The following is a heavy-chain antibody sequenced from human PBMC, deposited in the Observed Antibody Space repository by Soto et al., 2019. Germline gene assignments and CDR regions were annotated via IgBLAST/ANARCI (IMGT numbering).Heavy chain of an antibody. CDR1: GFSFYNYW. V-gene: IGHV3-7*02. CDR2: IKPDGSDK. Sequence: VQLVESGGGLVQPGESLRLSCAASGFSFYNYWMNWVRQAPGKGPEWVANIKPDGSDKNYVDSVKGRFTISRDNAKNSLFLQMNSLRAEDTAVYYCARGSSKAFDIWGQGTMVTVSS. CDR3: ARGSSKAFDI. J-gene: IGHJ3*02.